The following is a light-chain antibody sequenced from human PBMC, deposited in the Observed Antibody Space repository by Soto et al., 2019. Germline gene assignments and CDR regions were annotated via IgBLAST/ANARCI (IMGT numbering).Light chain of an antibody. J-gene: IGKJ4*01. V-gene: IGKV1-9*01. Sequence: IQLTQTPSSLSASVGDRVTITCRASQGISSVLALSQQKPGKAPKLLIYAPSSLQSGVPSRFSGSGFGTDCTLTITSLQHEDFATYYCPQVESYPWTFGGGTKVEMK. CDR3: PQVESYPWT. CDR1: QGISSV. CDR2: APS.